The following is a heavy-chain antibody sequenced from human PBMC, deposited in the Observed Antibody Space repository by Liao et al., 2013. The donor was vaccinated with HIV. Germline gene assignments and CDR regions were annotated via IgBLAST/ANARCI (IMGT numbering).Heavy chain of an antibody. CDR1: GGSFSGYY. CDR2: INHSGST. Sequence: QVQLQQWGAGLLKPSETLSLTCAVYGGSFSGYYWSWIRQPPGKGLEWIGEINHSGSTSYNPSLKSRVTISVDTSKNQFSLKLTSVTAADTAVYYCARDLPLILSAGAFDIWGQGTMVTVSS. V-gene: IGHV4-34*01. J-gene: IGHJ3*02. CDR3: ARDLPLILSAGAFDI. D-gene: IGHD3-16*01.